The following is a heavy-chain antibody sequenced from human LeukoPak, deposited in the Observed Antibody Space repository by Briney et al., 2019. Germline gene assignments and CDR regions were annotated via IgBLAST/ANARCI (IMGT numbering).Heavy chain of an antibody. V-gene: IGHV1-3*01. D-gene: IGHD3-3*01. Sequence: ASVKVSCKASGYTFTSYAMHWVRQAPGQRLEWMGWINAGNGNTKYSQKFQGRVTITRDTSASTAYMELSSLRSEDTAVYYCARESGITIFGVVINYGMDVWGQGTTVTVSS. CDR1: GYTFTSYA. CDR2: INAGNGNT. J-gene: IGHJ6*02. CDR3: ARESGITIFGVVINYGMDV.